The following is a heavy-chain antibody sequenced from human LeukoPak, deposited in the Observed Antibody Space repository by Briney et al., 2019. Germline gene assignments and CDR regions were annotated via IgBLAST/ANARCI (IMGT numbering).Heavy chain of an antibody. CDR3: AREGVSSREEPEAMDV. V-gene: IGHV4-38-2*02. CDR2: IYHSGST. D-gene: IGHD6-13*01. J-gene: IGHJ6*03. Sequence: SETLSLTCTVSGYSISSGYYWGWIRQPPGKGLEWIGSIYHSGSTYYNPSLKSRVTISVDTSKNQFSLKLSSVTAADTAVYYCAREGVSSREEPEAMDVWGKGTTVTVSS. CDR1: GYSISSGYY.